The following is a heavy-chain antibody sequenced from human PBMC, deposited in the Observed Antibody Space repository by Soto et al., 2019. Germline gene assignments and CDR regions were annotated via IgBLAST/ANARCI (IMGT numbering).Heavy chain of an antibody. CDR3: ARGGHCRRGSCYQSY. CDR1: GGTFSSYA. V-gene: IGHV1-69*06. Sequence: ASVKVSCKASGGTFSSYAISWVRQAPGQGLEWMGGIIPIFGTANYAQKFQGRVTITADKSTSTAYRELSSLRSEDTAVYYCARGGHCRRGSCYQSYWAQGTLDTVSS. J-gene: IGHJ1*01. D-gene: IGHD2-15*01. CDR2: IIPIFGTA.